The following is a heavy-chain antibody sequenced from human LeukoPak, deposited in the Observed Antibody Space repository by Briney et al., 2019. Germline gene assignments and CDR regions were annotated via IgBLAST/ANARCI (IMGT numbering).Heavy chain of an antibody. CDR1: GGSFSGYY. D-gene: IGHD3-10*01. Sequence: SETLSLTCAVYGGSFSGYYWSWIRQPPGKGXXXXXESNHSGSTNYNPSLKSRVTISVDTSKNQFSLKLSSVTAADTAVYYCARVRLLWFGRNWFDPWGQGTLVTVSS. V-gene: IGHV4-34*01. CDR2: SNHSGST. J-gene: IGHJ5*02. CDR3: ARVRLLWFGRNWFDP.